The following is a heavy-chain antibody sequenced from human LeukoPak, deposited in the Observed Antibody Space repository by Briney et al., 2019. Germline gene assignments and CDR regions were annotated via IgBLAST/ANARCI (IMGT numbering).Heavy chain of an antibody. CDR2: INPNSGGT. Sequence: GASVKVSCKASGYTFTGYYMHWVRQAPGQGLEWMGWINPNSGGTNYAQKFQSRVTMTRDTSISTAYMELSRLRSDDTAVYYCARVMVDERELLREGGFAYWGQGTLSPSPQ. D-gene: IGHD1-26*01. J-gene: IGHJ4*02. CDR1: GYTFTGYY. V-gene: IGHV1-2*02. CDR3: ARVMVDERELLREGGFAY.